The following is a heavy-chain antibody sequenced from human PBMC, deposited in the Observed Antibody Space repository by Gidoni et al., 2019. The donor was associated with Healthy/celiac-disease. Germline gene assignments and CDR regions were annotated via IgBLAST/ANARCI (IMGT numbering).Heavy chain of an antibody. CDR3: ARGRDGYNYYFDY. D-gene: IGHD5-12*01. J-gene: IGHJ4*02. Sequence: SWVRQAPGQGLEWMGGIIPIFGTANYAQKFQGRVTITADESTSTAYMELSSLRSEDTAVYYCARGRDGYNYYFDYWGQGTLVTVSS. CDR2: IIPIFGTA. V-gene: IGHV1-69*01.